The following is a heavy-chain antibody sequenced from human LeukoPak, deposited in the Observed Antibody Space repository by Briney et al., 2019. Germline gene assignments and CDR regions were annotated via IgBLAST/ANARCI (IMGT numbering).Heavy chain of an antibody. V-gene: IGHV1-3*01. D-gene: IGHD6-13*01. CDR3: ARAFGAAAGTSGY. J-gene: IGHJ4*02. CDR1: GYTFTSYA. CDR2: INADNGNT. Sequence: ASVKVSCKASGYTFTSYAMHWVRQAPGQRLEWMGWINADNGNTKYSQKFQGRVTITRDTSASTAYMELSSLRSEDTAVYYCARAFGAAAGTSGYWGQGTLVTVSS.